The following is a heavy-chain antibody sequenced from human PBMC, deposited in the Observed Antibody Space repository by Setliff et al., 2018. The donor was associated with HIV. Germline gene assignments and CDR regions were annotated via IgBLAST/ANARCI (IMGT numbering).Heavy chain of an antibody. J-gene: IGHJ6*03. V-gene: IGHV7-4-1*02. D-gene: IGHD3-9*01. CDR1: GFTFSSSG. CDR2: INTNTGNP. Sequence: ASVKVSCKASGFTFSSSGISWVRQAPGQGLEWMGWINTNTGNPTYAQGFAGRFVFSLDTSVSTAYLQISSLKAEDTAVYYCASPLRYFGGAYYYYYMDVWGKGTTVTVSS. CDR3: ASPLRYFGGAYYYYYMDV.